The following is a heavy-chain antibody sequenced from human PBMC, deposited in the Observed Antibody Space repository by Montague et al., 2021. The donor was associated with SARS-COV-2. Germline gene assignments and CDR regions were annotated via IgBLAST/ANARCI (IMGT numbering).Heavy chain of an antibody. Sequence: SLRLSCAASGFTFSSYEMNWVRQAPGKGLELVSYITSSGVTTYYADSVKRRFTISRDNAKNSLDLQMNSLRAEDTAVYYCARGGGGYDCFSNYYGMDVWGQGTTVTVSS. V-gene: IGHV3-48*03. CDR2: ITSSGVTT. D-gene: IGHD5-12*01. CDR3: ARGGGGYDCFSNYYGMDV. J-gene: IGHJ6*02. CDR1: GFTFSSYE.